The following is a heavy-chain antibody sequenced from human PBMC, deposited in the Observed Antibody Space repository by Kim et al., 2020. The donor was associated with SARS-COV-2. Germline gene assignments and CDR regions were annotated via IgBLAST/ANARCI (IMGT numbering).Heavy chain of an antibody. J-gene: IGHJ6*02. Sequence: ASVKVSCKASGYTFTDYSIHWVRQAPGRGLEWMAWISTDSGATNNAQKFQDRITLTRDTSINITYMELRSLRSDDTAAYFCARGDTVVASRYYYAMDVWGQGTTVTVSS. D-gene: IGHD2-21*01. CDR3: ARGDTVVASRYYYAMDV. V-gene: IGHV1-2*02. CDR2: ISTDSGAT. CDR1: GYTFTDYS.